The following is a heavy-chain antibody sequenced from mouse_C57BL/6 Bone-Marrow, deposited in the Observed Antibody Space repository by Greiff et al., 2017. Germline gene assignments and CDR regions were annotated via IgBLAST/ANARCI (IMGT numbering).Heavy chain of an antibody. J-gene: IGHJ4*01. Sequence: DVMLVESGGGLVKPGGSLKLSCAASGFTFSDSGMHWVRQAPEKGLEWVAYISSGSSTIYYAYTVKGRFTISRDNAKNTLFLQMTSLRSEDTAMYYCASSYSVNAMDYWGQGTSVTVSS. CDR2: ISSGSSTI. D-gene: IGHD2-12*01. V-gene: IGHV5-17*01. CDR3: ASSYSVNAMDY. CDR1: GFTFSDSG.